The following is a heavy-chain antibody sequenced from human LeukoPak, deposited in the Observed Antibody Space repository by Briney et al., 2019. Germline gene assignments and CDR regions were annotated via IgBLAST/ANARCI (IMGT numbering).Heavy chain of an antibody. CDR3: ARGRYYDSSGYYLFDY. CDR2: INHSGST. J-gene: IGHJ4*02. CDR1: GGSFSGYY. Sequence: PSETLSLTCAVYGGSFSGYYWSWIRQPPGKGLEWIGEINHSGSTNYNPSLKSRVTMSVDTSKNQFSLKLSSVTAADTAVYYCARGRYYDSSGYYLFDYWGQGTLVTVSS. D-gene: IGHD3-22*01. V-gene: IGHV4-34*01.